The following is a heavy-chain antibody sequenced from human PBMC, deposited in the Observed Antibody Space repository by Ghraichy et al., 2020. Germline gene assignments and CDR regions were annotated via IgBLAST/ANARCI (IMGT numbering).Heavy chain of an antibody. V-gene: IGHV3-53*01. D-gene: IGHD3-22*01. CDR3: ARATYDSSAYYGLFGY. CDR2: IYTGGST. CDR1: GFTVSSNY. J-gene: IGHJ4*02. Sequence: LSLTCAASGFTVSSNYLSWVRQAPGKGLEWVSVIYTGGSTYYAHSVKGRFTISRDNSKNMLYLQMNSLRAEDTAVYYCARATYDSSAYYGLFGYWGQGTLVTVSS.